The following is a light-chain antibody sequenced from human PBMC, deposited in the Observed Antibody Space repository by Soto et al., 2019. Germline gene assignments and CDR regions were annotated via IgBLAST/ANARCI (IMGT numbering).Light chain of an antibody. CDR2: DVS. V-gene: IGKV3-15*01. CDR1: QGVTTN. CDR3: QQYNNWPFS. J-gene: IGKJ5*01. Sequence: EIIMTQSPGTLSVSPGERATLSCRAAQGVTTNFAWYQQKSGQSPRLLIYDVSNRATGVPARFSGSGSETDFTLTISGLRSEDCAVYFCQQYNNWPFSFGQGTRLEIK.